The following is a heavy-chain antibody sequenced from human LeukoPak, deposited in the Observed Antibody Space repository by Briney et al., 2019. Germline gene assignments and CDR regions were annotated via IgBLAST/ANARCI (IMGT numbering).Heavy chain of an antibody. V-gene: IGHV3-23*01. CDR2: ISGSGGST. Sequence: PSETLSLTCTVSGGSISSYYWSWIRQAPGKGLEWVSAISGSGGSTYYADSVKGRFTISRDNSKNTLYLQMNSLRAEDTAVYYCAKRDIDSSGYPWGQGTLVTVSS. CDR1: GGSISSYY. D-gene: IGHD3-22*01. J-gene: IGHJ4*02. CDR3: AKRDIDSSGYP.